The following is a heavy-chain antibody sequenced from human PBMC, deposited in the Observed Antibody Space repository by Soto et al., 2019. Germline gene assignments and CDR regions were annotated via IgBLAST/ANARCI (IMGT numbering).Heavy chain of an antibody. CDR2: MYPGDSDT. J-gene: IGHJ4*02. D-gene: IGHD3-3*01. CDR3: ARLPRDCNKTSCYYADH. V-gene: IGHV5-51*01. CDR1: GYSFTSYW. Sequence: RGESLKISCKGSGYSFTSYWIGWVRQMPGKGLEWMGIMYPGDSDTRYNPSLQGHVTLSVDVTVSTAFLQWRSLETSDTGMYFCARLPRDCNKTSCYYADHWGQGTQVTVSS.